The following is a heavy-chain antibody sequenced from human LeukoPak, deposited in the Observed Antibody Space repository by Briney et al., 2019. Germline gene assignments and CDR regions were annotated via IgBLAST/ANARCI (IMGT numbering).Heavy chain of an antibody. D-gene: IGHD1-26*01. Sequence: AETLSLTCTVSGGSISSSSYYWGWIRQPPGKGLEWIGSMYYSGAAYFNPSVKSRGTISVDTSKNQFSLKLISVTAADTAVYYCARYIGGSGTYYFDHWGQGTLVTVSS. CDR2: MYYSGAA. CDR1: GGSISSSSYY. J-gene: IGHJ4*02. V-gene: IGHV4-39*01. CDR3: ARYIGGSGTYYFDH.